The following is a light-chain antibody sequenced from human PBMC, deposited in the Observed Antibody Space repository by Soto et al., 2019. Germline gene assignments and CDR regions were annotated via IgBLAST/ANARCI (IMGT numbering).Light chain of an antibody. Sequence: QVSQFQSSLSASVGDRVTITCQASQDISNYLNWYQQKRGNAPNHLISDASNLETGVPSRFSGGGAGTDFTFTISSLQPDEFATYYFQQYNSYSFGRVTNV. CDR2: DAS. CDR3: QQYNSYS. CDR1: QDISNY. V-gene: IGKV1-33*01. J-gene: IGKJ1*01.